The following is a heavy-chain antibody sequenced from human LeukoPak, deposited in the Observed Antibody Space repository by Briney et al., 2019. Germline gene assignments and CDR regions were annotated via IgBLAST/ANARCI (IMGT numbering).Heavy chain of an antibody. J-gene: IGHJ4*02. Sequence: GGSLRLSCAASGFTFSTYWMSWVRQAPGKGLEWVANIKQDGSEKYYVDSVKGRSTISRDNAKNSLYLQMNSLRGDDTAVYYCAKDVGKWESLHFFDYWGQGTLVTVSS. V-gene: IGHV3-7*03. CDR2: IKQDGSEK. CDR1: GFTFSTYW. D-gene: IGHD1-26*01. CDR3: AKDVGKWESLHFFDY.